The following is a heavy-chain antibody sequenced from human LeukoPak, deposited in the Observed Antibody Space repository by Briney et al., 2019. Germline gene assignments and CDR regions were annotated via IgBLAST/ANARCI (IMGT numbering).Heavy chain of an antibody. D-gene: IGHD6-19*01. Sequence: SQTLSLTCAISGDSVSSNSAAWNWIRQSPSRGLEWLGRTYYRSKWYNDYAVSVKSRITINPDTSKNQFSLQLNSVTPEDTAVYYCAREGWGSLDVYSWRWLVIAFDPWGQGTLVTVSS. CDR3: AREGWGSLDVYSWRWLVIAFDP. V-gene: IGHV6-1*01. J-gene: IGHJ5*02. CDR2: TYYRSKWYN. CDR1: GDSVSSNSAA.